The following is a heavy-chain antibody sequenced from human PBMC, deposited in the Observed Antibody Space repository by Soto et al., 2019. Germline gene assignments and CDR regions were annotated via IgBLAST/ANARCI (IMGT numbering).Heavy chain of an antibody. CDR3: ARDYYGSGSHDY. CDR1: GFTFSSYW. V-gene: IGHV3-7*03. Sequence: GGSLRLSCAASGFTFSSYWMTWVRQAPGKGLEWVANINQGGIEKHYVDSMKGRFTISRDNAKNSLYLQMNSLRAEDTAMYYCARDYYGSGSHDYWGQGTLVTVSS. J-gene: IGHJ4*02. D-gene: IGHD3-10*01. CDR2: INQGGIEK.